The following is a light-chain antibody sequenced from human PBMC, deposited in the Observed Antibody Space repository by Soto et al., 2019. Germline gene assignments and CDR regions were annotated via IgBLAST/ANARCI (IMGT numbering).Light chain of an antibody. J-gene: IGLJ1*01. V-gene: IGLV1-44*01. Sequence: QSVLIQPPSASGTPGQRVIISCSGSMANIGRNTANWYQQLPGTAPKVLIYSDNQRPSGVPDRFSGSKSATSASLAISGLQSEDEADYYCAAWDDSLNGHYVFGTGTKLTVL. CDR2: SDN. CDR3: AAWDDSLNGHYV. CDR1: MANIGRNT.